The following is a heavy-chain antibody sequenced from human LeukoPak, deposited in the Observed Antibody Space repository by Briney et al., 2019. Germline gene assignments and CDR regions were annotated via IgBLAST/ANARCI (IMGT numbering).Heavy chain of an antibody. CDR3: ARASDFWSGYRNPLFDY. CDR1: GFTFSDYY. Sequence: GGSLRLSCAASGFTFSDYYMFWIRQAPGKGLEWVAVISYDGSNKYYADSVKGRFTISRDNSKNTLYLQMNSLRAEDTAVYYCARASDFWSGYRNPLFDYWGQGTLVTVSS. V-gene: IGHV3-30*03. J-gene: IGHJ4*02. D-gene: IGHD3-3*01. CDR2: ISYDGSNK.